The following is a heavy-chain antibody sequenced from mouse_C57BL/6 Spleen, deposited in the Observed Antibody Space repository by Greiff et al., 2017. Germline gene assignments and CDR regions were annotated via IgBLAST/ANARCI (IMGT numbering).Heavy chain of an antibody. CDR3: ARWYDGYPDYYAMDY. CDR2: INPNNGGT. D-gene: IGHD2-3*01. CDR1: GYTFTDYY. J-gene: IGHJ4*01. V-gene: IGHV1-26*01. Sequence: EVQLQQSGPELVKPGASVKISCKASGYTFTDYYMNWVKQSHGKSLEWIGDINPNNGGTSYNQKFKGKATLTVDKSSTTAYMELRSLTSEDSAFYYCARWYDGYPDYYAMDYWGQGTSVTVSS.